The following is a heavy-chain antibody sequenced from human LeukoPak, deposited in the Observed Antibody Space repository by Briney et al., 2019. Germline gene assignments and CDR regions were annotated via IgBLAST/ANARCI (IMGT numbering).Heavy chain of an antibody. V-gene: IGHV1-69*13. D-gene: IGHD1-14*01. J-gene: IGHJ6*02. CDR1: GGTFSSYA. CDR3: ARSQITYYYYYYGMDV. CDR2: IIPIFGTA. Sequence: SVKVSCRASGGTFSSYAISWVRQAPGQGLEWMGGIIPIFGTANYAQKFQGRVTITADESTSTAYMELSSLRSEDTAVYYCARSQITYYYYYYGMDVWGQGTTVTVSS.